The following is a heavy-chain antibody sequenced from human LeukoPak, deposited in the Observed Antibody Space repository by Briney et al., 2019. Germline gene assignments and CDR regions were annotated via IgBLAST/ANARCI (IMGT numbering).Heavy chain of an antibody. D-gene: IGHD3-22*01. Sequence: SETLSLTCTVSGGSISSGSYYWSWIRQPPGKGLGWIGEINHSGSTNYNPSLKSRVTISVDTSKNQFSLKLSSVTAADTAVYYCARSMIVGTNDYWGQGTLVTVSS. CDR1: GGSISSGSYY. CDR3: ARSMIVGTNDY. V-gene: IGHV4-39*07. CDR2: INHSGST. J-gene: IGHJ4*02.